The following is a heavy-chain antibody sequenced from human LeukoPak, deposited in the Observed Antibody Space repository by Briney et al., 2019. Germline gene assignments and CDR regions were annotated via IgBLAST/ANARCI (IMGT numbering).Heavy chain of an antibody. J-gene: IGHJ4*02. CDR2: IKQDGSGR. Sequence: GGSLRLSCAASGFTFSSYWMTWVRQARGKGLEWVANIKQDGSGRYYVDSVKGRFTIFRDNAKNSLYLQMNSLRAEDTAVYYCARDGGRRDDYWGQGTLVTVSS. V-gene: IGHV3-7*01. D-gene: IGHD5-24*01. CDR3: ARDGGRRDDY. CDR1: GFTFSSYW.